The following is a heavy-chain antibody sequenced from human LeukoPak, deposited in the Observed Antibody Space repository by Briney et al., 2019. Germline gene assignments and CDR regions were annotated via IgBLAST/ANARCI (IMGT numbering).Heavy chain of an antibody. J-gene: IGHJ5*02. CDR2: TYYRSKWYN. Sequence: SQTLSLTCAISGDSVSSNSAAWNWIRQSPSRGLEWLGRTYYRSKWYNDYAVSVKSRITINPDTSKNQFSLQLNSVTPEDTAVYYCARGGGIAAAGTGHWFDPWGQGTLVTVSS. CDR3: ARGGGIAAAGTGHWFDP. D-gene: IGHD6-13*01. V-gene: IGHV6-1*01. CDR1: GDSVSSNSAA.